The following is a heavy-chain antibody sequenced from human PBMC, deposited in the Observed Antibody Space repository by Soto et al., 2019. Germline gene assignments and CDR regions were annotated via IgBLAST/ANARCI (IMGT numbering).Heavy chain of an antibody. CDR2: MNPNSANT. J-gene: IGHJ4*02. V-gene: IGHV1-8*01. CDR1: GYSFTTYD. CDR3: ARGIAPYYFDY. Sequence: ASVKVSCKISGYSFTTYDINWVRQATGQGLEWMGWMNPNSANTGYAQKFQGRVTITRDTSASTAYMELSSLRSEDTAVYYCARGIAPYYFDYWGQGT. D-gene: IGHD6-13*01.